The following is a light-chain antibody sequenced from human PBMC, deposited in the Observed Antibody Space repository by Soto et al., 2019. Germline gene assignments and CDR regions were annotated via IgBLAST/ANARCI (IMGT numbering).Light chain of an antibody. CDR3: QQANSFPIT. CDR1: QGISRW. V-gene: IGKV1D-12*01. Sequence: DLQMTQSPSSVSASVGDRVTITCRASQGISRWLAWYQQKPGKAPKLLVYAASSFQSGVPSRFSGSGSGTDFTLTISSLQPEDFATYYCQQANSFPITFGQGTRLEIK. CDR2: AAS. J-gene: IGKJ5*01.